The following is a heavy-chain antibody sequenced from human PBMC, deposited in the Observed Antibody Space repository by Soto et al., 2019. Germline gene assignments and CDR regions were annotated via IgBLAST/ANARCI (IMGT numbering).Heavy chain of an antibody. CDR1: GFTFSSYA. Sequence: GGSLRLSCAASGFTFSSYAMHWVRQAPGKGLEWVAVISYDGSNKYYADTVKGRFTISRDNSKNTLYLQMNSLRAEDTAVYYCAREHGSGSYSYYYYYYGMDVWGQGTTVTVSS. CDR3: AREHGSGSYSYYYYYYGMDV. J-gene: IGHJ6*02. V-gene: IGHV3-30-3*01. D-gene: IGHD3-10*01. CDR2: ISYDGSNK.